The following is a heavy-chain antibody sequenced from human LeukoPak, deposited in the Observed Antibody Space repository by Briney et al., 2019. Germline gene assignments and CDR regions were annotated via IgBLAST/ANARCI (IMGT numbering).Heavy chain of an antibody. CDR3: ASIPGGPWYSGSWYPFDY. CDR1: GGSISSSSYY. V-gene: IGHV4-39*01. CDR2: IYYSGST. Sequence: SETLSLTCTVSGGSISSSSYYWGWIRQPPGKGLEWIGSIYYSGSTYYNPSLKSRVTISVDTSKNQFSLKLSSVTAADTAVYYCASIPGGPWYSGSWYPFDYWGQGTLVTVSS. D-gene: IGHD6-13*01. J-gene: IGHJ4*02.